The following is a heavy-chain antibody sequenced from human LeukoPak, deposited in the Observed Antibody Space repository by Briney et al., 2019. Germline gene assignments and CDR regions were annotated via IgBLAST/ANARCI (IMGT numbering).Heavy chain of an antibody. CDR1: GGSISSYY. CDR3: ARGIQLNWFDP. D-gene: IGHD1-1*01. V-gene: IGHV4-59*01. Sequence: SETLPLTCTVSGGSISSYYWSWSRQPPGKGLEWIGYIYYSGSTNYNPSLKSRVTISVDTSKNQFSLKLSSVTAADTAVYYCARGIQLNWFDPWGQGTLVTVSS. CDR2: IYYSGST. J-gene: IGHJ5*02.